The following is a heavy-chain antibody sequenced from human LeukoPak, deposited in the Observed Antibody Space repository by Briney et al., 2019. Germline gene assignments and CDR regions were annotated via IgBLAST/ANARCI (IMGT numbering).Heavy chain of an antibody. CDR2: ISSSGGST. J-gene: IGHJ4*02. V-gene: IGHV3-23*01. D-gene: IGHD6-13*01. Sequence: GGSLRLSCAASGFTFRIYAMSWVRQAPGKGLEWVSSISSSGGSTYYADSVKGRFTISRDNSKNTLYLQMNSLRAEDTAIYYCAKVGSSWYVDYWGQGTLVTVSS. CDR1: GFTFRIYA. CDR3: AKVGSSWYVDY.